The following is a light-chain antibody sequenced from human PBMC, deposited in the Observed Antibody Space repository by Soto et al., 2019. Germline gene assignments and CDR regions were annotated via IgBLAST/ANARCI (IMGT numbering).Light chain of an antibody. Sequence: QSVLTQPPSASGAPGQGISISCSGSSSNIGGNSVSWYRQVPGTAPKLLIFSNHQRPSGVPDRFSGSKSGTSASLAISGLQSEDEADYYCSTWDDSLRGLVFGGGTKHRP. CDR2: SNH. CDR3: STWDDSLRGLV. V-gene: IGLV1-44*01. J-gene: IGLJ2*01. CDR1: SSNIGGNS.